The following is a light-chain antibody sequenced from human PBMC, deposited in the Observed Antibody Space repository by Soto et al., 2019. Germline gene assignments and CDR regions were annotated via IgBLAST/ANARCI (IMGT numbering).Light chain of an antibody. J-gene: IGLJ1*01. CDR1: SSDVGGYNY. CDR3: SSYAGSNNYV. CDR2: EVS. Sequence: QSALTQPPSASGSPGQSVTISCTGTSSDVGGYNYVSWYQQHPGKAPKLMIYEVSKRPSGVPDRFSGSKSGNTASLTVSVLQADDEADYYCSSYAGSNNYVFGTGTKLTVL. V-gene: IGLV2-8*01.